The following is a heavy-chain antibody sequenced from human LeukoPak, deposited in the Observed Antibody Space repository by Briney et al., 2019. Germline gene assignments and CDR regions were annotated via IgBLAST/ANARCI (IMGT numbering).Heavy chain of an antibody. CDR1: GGSISSYY. CDR3: ARVPDGSSSPYFDY. Sequence: PSETLSLTCTVSGGSISSYYWSWIRQPPGKGLEWIGYIYYSGSTNYNPSLKSRVTISVDRSKNQFSLKLSSVTAADTAVYYCARVPDGSSSPYFDYWGQGTLVTVSS. J-gene: IGHJ4*02. CDR2: IYYSGST. D-gene: IGHD6-6*01. V-gene: IGHV4-59*12.